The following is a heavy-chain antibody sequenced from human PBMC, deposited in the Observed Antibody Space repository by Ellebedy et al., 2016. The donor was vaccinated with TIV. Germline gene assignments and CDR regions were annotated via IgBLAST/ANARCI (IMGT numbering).Heavy chain of an antibody. CDR3: KRSEMIVVGDGMDV. CDR1: GFTFSSYA. D-gene: IGHD3-22*01. J-gene: IGHJ6*02. V-gene: IGHV3-30-3*01. Sequence: GESLKISCAASGFTFSSYAMHWVRQAPGKGLEWVAVISSDGSNKHYADSVKGRLTISRDNSKNTLYLQMNSLRIEDTAGYYCKRSEMIVVGDGMDVWGQGTRGTGSS. CDR2: ISSDGSNK.